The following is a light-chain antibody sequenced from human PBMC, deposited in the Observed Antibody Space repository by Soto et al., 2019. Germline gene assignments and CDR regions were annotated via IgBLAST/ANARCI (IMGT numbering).Light chain of an antibody. CDR2: GAS. J-gene: IGKJ1*01. V-gene: IGKV3-15*01. Sequence: DKVMTQSPATLSVSPGERATLSCRASQSVSSNLAWYQQKRGQAPRLLMYGASTRATGIPVRFSGSGSGTEFTLIISSLQSEDFAVYYCQQYNDWPRTFGQGTKVEIK. CDR3: QQYNDWPRT. CDR1: QSVSSN.